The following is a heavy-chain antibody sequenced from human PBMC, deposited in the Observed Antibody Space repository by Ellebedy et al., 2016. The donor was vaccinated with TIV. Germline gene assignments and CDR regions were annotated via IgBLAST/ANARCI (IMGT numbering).Heavy chain of an antibody. CDR2: IYYSGST. V-gene: IGHV4-39*07. D-gene: IGHD3-9*01. CDR1: GGSISSSSYY. J-gene: IGHJ3*02. Sequence: SETLSLTXTVSGGSISSSSYYWGWIRQPPGKGLEWIGSIYYSGSTYYNPSLKSRVTISVDTSKNQFSLKLSSVTAADTAVYYCARASEYYDIAFDIWGQGTMVTVSS. CDR3: ARASEYYDIAFDI.